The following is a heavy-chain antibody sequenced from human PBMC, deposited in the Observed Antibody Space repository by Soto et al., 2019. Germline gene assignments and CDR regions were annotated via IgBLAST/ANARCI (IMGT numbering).Heavy chain of an antibody. J-gene: IGHJ6*03. V-gene: IGHV4-59*08. CDR1: GGSISSYY. CDR3: ARGRVITFFGVVIQASDYYYYYMDV. Sequence: SETLSLTCTVSGGSISSYYWSWIRQPPGKGLEWIGYIYYSGSTNYNPSLKSRVAISVDTSKNQFSLKLSSVTAADTAVYYCARGRVITFFGVVIQASDYYYYYMDVWGKGTTVTVS. D-gene: IGHD3-3*01. CDR2: IYYSGST.